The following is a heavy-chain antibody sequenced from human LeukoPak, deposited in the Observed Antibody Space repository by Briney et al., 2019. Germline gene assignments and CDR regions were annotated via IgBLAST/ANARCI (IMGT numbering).Heavy chain of an antibody. CDR3: ARGVMGLAYYYYMDV. J-gene: IGHJ6*03. Sequence: SETLSLTCSVSGSSITADYWSWIRQPPGKGLEWIGYFYYGESTNYNPSLKSRVTISVDTSRNQFSLKLSSVTAADTAVYYCARGVMGLAYYYYMDVWGKGTTVTVSS. V-gene: IGHV4-59*12. D-gene: IGHD3-16*01. CDR2: FYYGEST. CDR1: GSSITADY.